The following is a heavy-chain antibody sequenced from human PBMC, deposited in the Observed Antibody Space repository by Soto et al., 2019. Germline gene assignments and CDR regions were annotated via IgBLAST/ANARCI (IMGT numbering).Heavy chain of an antibody. D-gene: IGHD3-10*01. CDR1: GYTFTGYY. J-gene: IGHJ4*01. Sequence: QVQLVQSGAEVKKPGASVKVSCKASGYTFTGYYMHWVRQAPGQGLEWMGWINPNSGGTNYAQKFQGWVTMTRDTSIRTAYMEVGRLRSDARAVDSGARSGGGLLWSPEALGYEGAFDYWGHGTLVTVSS. CDR3: ARSGGGLLWSPEALGYEGAFDY. CDR2: INPNSGGT. V-gene: IGHV1-2*04.